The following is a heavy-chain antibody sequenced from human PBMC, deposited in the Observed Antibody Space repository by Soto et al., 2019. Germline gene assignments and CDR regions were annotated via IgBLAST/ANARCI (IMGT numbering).Heavy chain of an antibody. CDR2: MNPNSGNT. CDR3: ARERSREFDP. J-gene: IGHJ5*02. V-gene: IGHV1-8*01. Sequence: QVQLVQSGAEVKKPGASVKVSCKASGYTFTSYDINWVRQATGQGLEWMGWMNPNSGNTAYAQKFLGRVTMTRNTSISTAYMELCSLISEDTDVYYCARERSREFDPWGQGTLVTVSS. CDR1: GYTFTSYD.